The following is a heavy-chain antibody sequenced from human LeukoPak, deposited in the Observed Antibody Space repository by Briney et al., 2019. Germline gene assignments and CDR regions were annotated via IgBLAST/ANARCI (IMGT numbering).Heavy chain of an antibody. D-gene: IGHD3-10*01. Sequence: SETLSLTCTVSGGSISGDYWSWIRQPPGKGLECIGYIYYSGSTNYNPSLKSRVTISVDMSKNQFSLKLSSVTAADTAVYYCARAQFGELLSGAFDIWGQGTMVTVSS. V-gene: IGHV4-59*08. CDR3: ARAQFGELLSGAFDI. J-gene: IGHJ3*02. CDR1: GGSISGDY. CDR2: IYYSGST.